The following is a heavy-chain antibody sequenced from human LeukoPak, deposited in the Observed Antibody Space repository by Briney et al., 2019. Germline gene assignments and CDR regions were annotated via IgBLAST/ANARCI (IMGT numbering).Heavy chain of an antibody. J-gene: IGHJ4*02. D-gene: IGHD3-10*01. CDR2: INHSGST. CDR1: GVSFSGYY. Sequence: SETLSLTCAVYGVSFSGYYWSWIRQPPGKGLEWIGEINHSGSTNYNPSLKSRVTISVDTSKNQFSLKLSSVTAADTAVYYCASTVRITMVRGVRSFDYWGQGTLVTVSS. CDR3: ASTVRITMVRGVRSFDY. V-gene: IGHV4-34*01.